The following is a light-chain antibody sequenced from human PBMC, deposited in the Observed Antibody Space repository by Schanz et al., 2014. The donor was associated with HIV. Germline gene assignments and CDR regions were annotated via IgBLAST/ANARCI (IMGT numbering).Light chain of an antibody. CDR1: RSNVGTNT. CDR2: SDN. J-gene: IGLJ3*02. Sequence: QSVLTQPPSASGTPGQRVTISCSGSRSNVGTNTVNWYQRLPGTAPKVLIYSDNQRPSGVPDRFSGSRSGTSASLAISGLQSEDEADYYCAGWDDSLNVWVFGGGTKLTVL. CDR3: AGWDDSLNVWV. V-gene: IGLV1-44*01.